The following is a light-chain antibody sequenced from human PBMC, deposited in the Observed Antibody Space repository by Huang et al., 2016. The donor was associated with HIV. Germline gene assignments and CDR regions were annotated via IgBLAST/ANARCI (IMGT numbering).Light chain of an antibody. CDR2: GSS. Sequence: EIVLKQSPGTLSLSPGERATLSCRASETVTSGYLAWYQQQPGQAPRLLIFGSSTRATGIPDRFTGSGSGTDFTLTIARLEREDFAMYYCQQYGGSPRTFGQGTKLELK. J-gene: IGKJ2*01. CDR1: ETVTSGY. CDR3: QQYGGSPRT. V-gene: IGKV3-20*01.